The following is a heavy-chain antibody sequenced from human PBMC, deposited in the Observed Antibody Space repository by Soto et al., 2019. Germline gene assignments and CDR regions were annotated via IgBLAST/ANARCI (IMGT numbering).Heavy chain of an antibody. V-gene: IGHV3-21*01. D-gene: IGHD2-2*01. CDR1: GFTFSSYS. CDR2: ISSSSSYI. CDR3: ARDKEIVVVTAAPGGWFDH. J-gene: IGHJ5*02. Sequence: EVQLVESGGGLVKPGGSLRLSCAASGFTFSSYSMNWVRQAPGKGLEWVSSISSSSSYIYYADSVKGRFTISRDNAKNSLYRQKNSLRAEDTAVYYCARDKEIVVVTAAPGGWFDHWGQGTLVTVSS.